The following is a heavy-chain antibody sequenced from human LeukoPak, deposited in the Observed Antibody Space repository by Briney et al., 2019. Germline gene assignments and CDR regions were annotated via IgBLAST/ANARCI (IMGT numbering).Heavy chain of an antibody. Sequence: GGSLRLSCAASGFTFSSYAMHWVRQAPGKGLEWVAVISYDGSNKYYADSVKGRFTISRDNSKNTLYLQMNSLRAEDTAVYYCARVEAEGEVDIWGQGTMVTVSS. D-gene: IGHD3-10*01. J-gene: IGHJ3*02. V-gene: IGHV3-30-3*01. CDR1: GFTFSSYA. CDR3: ARVEAEGEVDI. CDR2: ISYDGSNK.